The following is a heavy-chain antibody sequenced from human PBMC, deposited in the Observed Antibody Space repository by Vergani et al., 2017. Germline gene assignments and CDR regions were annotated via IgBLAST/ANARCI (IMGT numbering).Heavy chain of an antibody. CDR2: IYYSGST. J-gene: IGHJ6*02. Sequence: QVQLQESGPGLVKPSQTLSLTCTVSGGSISSGGYYWSWIRQHPGTGLEWIGYIYYSGSTYYNPALKSRVPIAVDTSKNQFSLKLSSVTAADTAVYYCARDLGGSGSSTYYYYYGMDVWGQGTTVTVSS. D-gene: IGHD3-10*01. CDR3: ARDLGGSGSSTYYYYYGMDV. CDR1: GGSISSGGYY. V-gene: IGHV4-31*03.